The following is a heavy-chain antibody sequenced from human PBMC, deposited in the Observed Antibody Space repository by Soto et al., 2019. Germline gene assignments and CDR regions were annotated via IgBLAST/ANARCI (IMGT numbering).Heavy chain of an antibody. Sequence: QVQLVQSGAEVKKPGASVKVSCKSSGYTFTSYAVHWVRQAPGQRLEWMAWINAGNGNTKYSQKFQGRVTITRDTSASTAYLELSSLRSEDTAVYFCVRDFSLEVSSGYSEYYYYGMDVWGQGTTVTVSS. CDR3: VRDFSLEVSSGYSEYYYYGMDV. D-gene: IGHD3-22*01. CDR1: GYTFTSYA. J-gene: IGHJ6*02. CDR2: INAGNGNT. V-gene: IGHV1-3*01.